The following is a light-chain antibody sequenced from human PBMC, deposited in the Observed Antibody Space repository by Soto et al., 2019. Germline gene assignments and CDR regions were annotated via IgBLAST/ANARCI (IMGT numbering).Light chain of an antibody. CDR2: EVT. J-gene: IGLJ3*02. CDR3: TSYRSSNSWE. CDR1: INDVGRYNF. Sequence: QSALTQPASVSGSPGQSITISCTGTINDVGRYNFVSWYQHHPGKAPQLIIYEVTNRPSEISNRFSGSKSGNTASLTISGLQAEDEGDYYCTSYRSSNSWEFGGGTKLTVL. V-gene: IGLV2-14*01.